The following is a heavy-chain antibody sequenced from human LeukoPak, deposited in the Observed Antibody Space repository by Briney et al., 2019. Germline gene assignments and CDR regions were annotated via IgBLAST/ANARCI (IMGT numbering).Heavy chain of an antibody. CDR3: ARAVTYHDVLTGYYRDYFDY. D-gene: IGHD3-9*01. CDR1: SGSFSGYY. V-gene: IGHV4-34*01. CDR2: INHSEIT. Sequence: PSETLSLTCAVYSGSFSGYYWSWIRQPPGKGLEWIGEINHSEITNYNPSLKSRVTMSVDTSKNQFSLKLSSVTAADTAVYYCARAVTYHDVLTGYYRDYFDYWGQGILVTVSS. J-gene: IGHJ4*02.